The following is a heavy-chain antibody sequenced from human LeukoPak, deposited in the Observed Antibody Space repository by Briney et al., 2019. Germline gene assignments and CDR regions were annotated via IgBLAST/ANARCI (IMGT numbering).Heavy chain of an antibody. CDR2: ISAYNGNT. J-gene: IGHJ4*02. Sequence: ASEKVSCKASGYTFTSYGISWVRQAPGQGLEWMGWISAYNGNTNYAQKLQGRVTMTTDTSTSTAYMELRSLRSDDTAVYYCARRCGSGSYYNPFDYWGQGTLVTVSS. V-gene: IGHV1-18*01. CDR1: GYTFTSYG. D-gene: IGHD3-10*01. CDR3: ARRCGSGSYYNPFDY.